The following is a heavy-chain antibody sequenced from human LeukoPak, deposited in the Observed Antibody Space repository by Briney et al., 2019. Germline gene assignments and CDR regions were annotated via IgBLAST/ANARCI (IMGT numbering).Heavy chain of an antibody. CDR2: IYYSGST. J-gene: IGHJ4*02. V-gene: IGHV4-59*01. Sequence: SETLSLTCTVSGGSISSYYWSWIRQPPGKGLEWIGYIYYSGSTNYNPSLKSRVTISVDTSKNQFSLKPSSVTAADTAVYYCASGRWFGESIDYWGQGTLVTVSS. D-gene: IGHD3-10*01. CDR3: ASGRWFGESIDY. CDR1: GGSISSYY.